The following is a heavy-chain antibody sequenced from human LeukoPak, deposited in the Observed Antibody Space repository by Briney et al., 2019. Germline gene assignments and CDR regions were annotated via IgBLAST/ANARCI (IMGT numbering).Heavy chain of an antibody. CDR3: AWGGISMVRGIMD. D-gene: IGHD3-10*01. CDR2: ISSSSSYM. J-gene: IGHJ4*02. Sequence: PGGSLRLSCAASGFTFSSFVMNWVRQVPGKGLEWVSSISSSSSYMHYADSVKGRFTISRDNAKNSLYLQMNSLRAEDTAVYYCAWGGISMVRGIMDWGQGTLVTVSS. CDR1: GFTFSSFV. V-gene: IGHV3-21*01.